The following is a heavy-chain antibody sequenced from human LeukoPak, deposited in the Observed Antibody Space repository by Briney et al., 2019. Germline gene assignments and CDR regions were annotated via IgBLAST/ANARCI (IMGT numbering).Heavy chain of an antibody. J-gene: IGHJ4*02. V-gene: IGHV3-7*01. CDR2: IKQDGSEK. Sequence: GGSLRPSCAASGFTFSDYWLSWVRQAPGKGLEWVANIKQDGSEKNYVDSVMGRFTISRDNVKSSLYLQMNSLRAEDTAVYYCARGKGSSSAGYWGQGTLVIVSS. CDR1: GFTFSDYW. CDR3: ARGKGSSSAGY. D-gene: IGHD6-6*01.